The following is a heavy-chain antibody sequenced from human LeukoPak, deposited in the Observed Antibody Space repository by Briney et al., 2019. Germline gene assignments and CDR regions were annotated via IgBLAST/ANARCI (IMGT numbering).Heavy chain of an antibody. Sequence: GGSLRLSCAASGFTFNSYTMHWVRQAPGKGLEWVAVISYDGSNKDYTDSVKGRFTISRDNSKDTVYLQINSLRTEDTAVYYWGRGPYRITATTRWFDPWGKGTLVTVSS. J-gene: IGHJ5*02. V-gene: IGHV3-30*04. CDR2: ISYDGSNK. CDR1: GFTFNSYT. D-gene: IGHD1-20*01. CDR3: GRGPYRITATTRWFDP.